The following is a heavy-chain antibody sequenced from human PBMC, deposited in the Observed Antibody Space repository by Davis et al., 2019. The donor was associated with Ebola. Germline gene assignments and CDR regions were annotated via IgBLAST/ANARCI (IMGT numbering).Heavy chain of an antibody. Sequence: AASVKVSCKASGYTFTSYFMQWVRQAPGQGLEWMGVINPSGGSTTYAQKFQGRVTVTTDTSTSTAYMELESLRSDDTAVYYCVRSTYDILIDFDFWGQGTLVTVSS. V-gene: IGHV1-46*01. J-gene: IGHJ4*02. CDR1: GYTFTSYF. CDR2: INPSGGST. D-gene: IGHD3-9*01. CDR3: VRSTYDILIDFDF.